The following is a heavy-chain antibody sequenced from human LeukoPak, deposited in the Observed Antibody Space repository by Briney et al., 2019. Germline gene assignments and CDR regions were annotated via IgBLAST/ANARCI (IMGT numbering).Heavy chain of an antibody. CDR3: ARGQVAAPPY. D-gene: IGHD6-19*01. Sequence: SEALSLTCAVYGGSFSGYYWSWIRQPPGKGLEWIGEINHSGSTNYNPSLKSRVTISVDTSKDQFSLKLSSVTAADTAVYYCARGQVAAPPYWGQGTLVTVSS. V-gene: IGHV4-34*01. CDR1: GGSFSGYY. J-gene: IGHJ4*02. CDR2: INHSGST.